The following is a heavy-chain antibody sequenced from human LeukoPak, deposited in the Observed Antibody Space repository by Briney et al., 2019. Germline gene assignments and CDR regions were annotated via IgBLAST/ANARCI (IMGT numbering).Heavy chain of an antibody. Sequence: GGSLRLSFAASGFNFNTYTMNWVRQAPGKGLEWVSSISSDSSYIYYADAVHGRFTVSRDNAKYSLYLQMNSLRAEDTSVYYCARVTLWFGEPTHFDYWGQGTLVTVSS. D-gene: IGHD3-10*01. CDR2: ISSDSSYI. CDR1: GFNFNTYT. CDR3: ARVTLWFGEPTHFDY. V-gene: IGHV3-21*01. J-gene: IGHJ4*02.